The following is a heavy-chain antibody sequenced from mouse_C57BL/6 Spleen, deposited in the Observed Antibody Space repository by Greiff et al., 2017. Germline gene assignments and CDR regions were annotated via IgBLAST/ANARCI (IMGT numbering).Heavy chain of an antibody. J-gene: IGHJ2*01. D-gene: IGHD1-1*01. V-gene: IGHV7-1*01. CDR2: SRNKANDYTT. CDR3: ARDDYYGSLDY. CDR1: GFTFSDFY. Sequence: EVQVVESGGGLVQSGRSLRLSCATSGFTFSDFYMEWVRQAPGKGLEWIAASRNKANDYTTEYSASVKGRFIVSRDTSQSILYLQMNALRAEDTAIYYCARDDYYGSLDYWGQGTTLTVSS.